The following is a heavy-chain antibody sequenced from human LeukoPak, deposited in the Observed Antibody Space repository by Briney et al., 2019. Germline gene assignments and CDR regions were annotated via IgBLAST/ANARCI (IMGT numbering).Heavy chain of an antibody. CDR3: AKGYGEFCYYGMDV. V-gene: IGHV3-23*01. J-gene: IGHJ6*02. CDR2: ISGSGGST. Sequence: GGSLRLSCAASGFTFSSYAMSWVRQAPGKGLEWVSAISGSGGSTYYADSVKGRFTISRDNSKNTLYLPVNSLRAEDTAVYYCAKGYGEFCYYGMDVWGQGTTVTVSS. D-gene: IGHD4-17*01. CDR1: GFTFSSYA.